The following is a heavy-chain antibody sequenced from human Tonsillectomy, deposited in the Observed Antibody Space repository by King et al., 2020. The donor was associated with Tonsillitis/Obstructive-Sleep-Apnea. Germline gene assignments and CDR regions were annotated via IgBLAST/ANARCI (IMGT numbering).Heavy chain of an antibody. CDR3: ATLAAAGTGSNYMDV. D-gene: IGHD6-13*01. V-gene: IGHV1-24*01. J-gene: IGHJ6*03. Sequence: VQLVQSGAEVKKPGASVKVSCKVSGYTLTELSMHWGRQAPGKGLECMVGFDPEDGETIYAQNFQGRVTMTEDTSTDTAYMELSSLRSEDTAVYYCATLAAAGTGSNYMDVWGKGTTVTVSS. CDR2: FDPEDGET. CDR1: GYTLTELS.